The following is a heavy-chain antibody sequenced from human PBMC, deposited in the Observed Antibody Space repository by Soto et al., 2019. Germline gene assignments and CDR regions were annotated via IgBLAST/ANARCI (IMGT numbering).Heavy chain of an antibody. D-gene: IGHD3-16*01. CDR1: GFTFRSYV. CDR2: TSYDGSDK. V-gene: IGHV3-30*19. Sequence: QVQLVESGGGVVQPGTSLRVSCVGSGFTFRSYVIHWVRQAPGKGLEWVALTSYDGSDKYYADSVRGCFTISRDNSRNTVDLQMDSLRLEDTALYYCARWGTTGGLDVWGQGTLVSVS. J-gene: IGHJ1*01. CDR3: ARWGTTGGLDV.